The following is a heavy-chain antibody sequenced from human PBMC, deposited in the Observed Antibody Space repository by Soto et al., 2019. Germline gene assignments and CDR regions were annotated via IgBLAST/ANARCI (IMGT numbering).Heavy chain of an antibody. J-gene: IGHJ4*02. V-gene: IGHV3-30*03. CDR1: GFTFSTSG. Sequence: QVQLVESGGGVVQPGTSLRLFCVASGFTFSTSGMHWVRQAPGKGLEWVAVISRDGSVKYYADSVKGRFTISRDTSKNTLYLQMISLRAEDTAVYYCAGEIASGYWGQGTLVTVSS. CDR3: AGEIASGY. CDR2: ISRDGSVK. D-gene: IGHD2-21*01.